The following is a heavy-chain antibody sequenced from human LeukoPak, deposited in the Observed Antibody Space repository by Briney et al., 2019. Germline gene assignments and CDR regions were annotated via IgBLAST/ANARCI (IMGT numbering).Heavy chain of an antibody. CDR3: ARGSYSSSWKTFDY. CDR2: ISYDGSIN. Sequence: GRSLRLSCAASGFTFSSYAMHWVRQAPGKGLEWVALISYDGSINDYADSVKGRFTISRDNSKNTLYLQMNSLRADDTAMYCCARGSYSSSWKTFDYWGQGTLVTVSS. J-gene: IGHJ4*02. D-gene: IGHD6-13*01. V-gene: IGHV3-30*04. CDR1: GFTFSSYA.